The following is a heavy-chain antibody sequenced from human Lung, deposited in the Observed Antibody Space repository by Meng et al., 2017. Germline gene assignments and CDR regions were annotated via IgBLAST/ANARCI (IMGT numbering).Heavy chain of an antibody. V-gene: IGHV3-21*01. D-gene: IGHD6-13*01. J-gene: IGHJ6*02. CDR1: GFTFSSYT. CDR3: ARDRGSSSWYDGMDV. Sequence: SCAASGFTFSSYTMNWVRHTPGKGLGWVSSISSSSTYIYDVDSVTGRFTISRDNAKNSLYLQRNSLRAEDTALYYCARDRGSSSWYDGMDVWGQGTTVTVSS. CDR2: ISSSSTYI.